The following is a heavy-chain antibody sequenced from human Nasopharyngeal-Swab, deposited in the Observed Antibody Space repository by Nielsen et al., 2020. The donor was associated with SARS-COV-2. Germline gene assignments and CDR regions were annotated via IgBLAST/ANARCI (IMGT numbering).Heavy chain of an antibody. CDR1: GFTFSSYS. J-gene: IGHJ4*02. D-gene: IGHD6-19*01. Sequence: GESLKISCAASGFTFSSYSMNWVRQAPGKGLEWVSSISSSSSYIYYADSVKGRFTISRDNAKNSLYLQMNSLRAEDTAVYYCARIGIAVAGALDYWGQGTLVTVSS. V-gene: IGHV3-21*01. CDR2: ISSSSSYI. CDR3: ARIGIAVAGALDY.